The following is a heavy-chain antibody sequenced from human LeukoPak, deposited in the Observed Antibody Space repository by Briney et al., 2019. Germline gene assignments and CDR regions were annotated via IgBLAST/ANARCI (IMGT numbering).Heavy chain of an antibody. Sequence: PGGSLRLSCAASGYTFDDYGMSWVRQAPGKGLEWVSGINWNGGSTGYADSVKGRFTISRDNAKSSLYLQMNSLRAEDTALYYCARGYCSGGSCYPSDYWGQGTLVTVSS. D-gene: IGHD2-15*01. CDR2: INWNGGST. CDR1: GYTFDDYG. CDR3: ARGYCSGGSCYPSDY. J-gene: IGHJ4*02. V-gene: IGHV3-20*04.